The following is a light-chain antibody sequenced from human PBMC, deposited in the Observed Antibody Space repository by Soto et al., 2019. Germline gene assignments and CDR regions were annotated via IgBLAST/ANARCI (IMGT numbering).Light chain of an antibody. J-gene: IGKJ5*01. V-gene: IGKV3-15*01. CDR3: QQRQYWPPIT. CDR1: QSVGSN. Sequence: EIVMTQSPATLSVSPGERATVSCRASQSVGSNLAWYQQKAGQAPSLLIYGASTRATGVPARFSGSGSGTEFTLTISSLQSEDFAVYYCQQRQYWPPITFGQGTRLEIK. CDR2: GAS.